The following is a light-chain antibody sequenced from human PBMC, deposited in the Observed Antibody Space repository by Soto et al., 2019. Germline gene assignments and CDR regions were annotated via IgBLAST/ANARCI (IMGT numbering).Light chain of an antibody. CDR2: EAS. CDR3: QQYDGSPPWT. Sequence: EIVLTQSPGTLSLSPGERATLSCRASQSVSVSYLAWYQQKLGQAPRLLIYEASSRATGIPDRFSGSGSGTDFTLTSRRLEAEDFSVYYCQQYDGSPPWTFGQGTKVEIK. CDR1: QSVSVSY. J-gene: IGKJ1*01. V-gene: IGKV3-20*01.